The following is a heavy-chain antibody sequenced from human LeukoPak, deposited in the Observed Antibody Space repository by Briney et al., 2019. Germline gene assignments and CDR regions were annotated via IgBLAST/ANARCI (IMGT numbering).Heavy chain of an antibody. CDR1: GFTFSSYA. V-gene: IGHV3-30-3*01. J-gene: IGHJ4*02. CDR2: ISYDGSNK. D-gene: IGHD3-9*01. Sequence: PGGFLRLSCAASGFTFSSYAMHWVRQAPGKGLEWVAVISYDGSNKYYADSVKGRFTISRDNSKNTLYLQMNSLRAEDTAVYYCARGSYGYDILTEIQNDYWGQGTLVTVSS. CDR3: ARGSYGYDILTEIQNDY.